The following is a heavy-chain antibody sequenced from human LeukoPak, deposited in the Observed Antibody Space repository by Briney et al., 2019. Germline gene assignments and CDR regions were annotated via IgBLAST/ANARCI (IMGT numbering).Heavy chain of an antibody. CDR3: ALFRGNRALAY. CDR2: IWSRGDT. Sequence: PGGSLRLSCAASGFTVTNTYMSWVRQAPGKGLEWVSVIWSRGDTYYADAVKGRFTLSRDNSKNTLDLQMNSLRPEDTAVYYCALFRGNRALAYWGQGTMVTVSS. D-gene: IGHD3-10*01. J-gene: IGHJ4*02. CDR1: GFTVTNTY. V-gene: IGHV3-66*02.